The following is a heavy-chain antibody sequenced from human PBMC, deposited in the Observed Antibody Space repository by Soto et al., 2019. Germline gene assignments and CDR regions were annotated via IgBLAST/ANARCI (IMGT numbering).Heavy chain of an antibody. CDR3: ARDKSPYSSGWHNRHFDY. CDR1: GFTFSSYA. Sequence: QVQLVESGGGVVQPGRSLRLSCAASGFTFSSYAMHWVRQAPGKGLEWVAVISYDGSNKYYADSVKGRFTISRDNSQNKXXLQMHSLRAEDTAVYYCARDKSPYSSGWHNRHFDYWGQGTLVTVSS. J-gene: IGHJ4*02. CDR2: ISYDGSNK. V-gene: IGHV3-30-3*01. D-gene: IGHD6-19*01.